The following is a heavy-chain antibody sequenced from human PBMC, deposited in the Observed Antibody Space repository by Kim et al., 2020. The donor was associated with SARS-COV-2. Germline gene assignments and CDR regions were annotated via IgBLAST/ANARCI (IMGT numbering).Heavy chain of an antibody. CDR1: GGTFSSYA. Sequence: SVKVSCKASGGTFSSYAISWVRQAPGQGLEWMGGIIPIFGTANYAQKFQGRVTITADESTSTAYMELSSLRSEDTAVYYCAREEAGFGELSYYYYGMDVWGQGTTVTVSS. CDR3: AREEAGFGELSYYYYGMDV. D-gene: IGHD3-10*01. V-gene: IGHV1-69*13. CDR2: IIPIFGTA. J-gene: IGHJ6*02.